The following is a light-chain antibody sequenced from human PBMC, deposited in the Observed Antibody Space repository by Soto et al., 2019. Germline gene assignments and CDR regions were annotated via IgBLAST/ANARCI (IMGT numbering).Light chain of an antibody. CDR2: DVS. J-gene: IGLJ1*01. CDR1: SSDGGGYNY. CDR3: ISYTSSITRYV. Sequence: QSVLTQPASVSGSPAQSITISCTGTSSDGGGYNYVSWYQQHAGKAPKLMIYDVSNRPTEVSNRFSGSKTGNTASLTIAGLVADDEADYYWISYTSSITRYVFGTGSKVSVL. V-gene: IGLV2-14*01.